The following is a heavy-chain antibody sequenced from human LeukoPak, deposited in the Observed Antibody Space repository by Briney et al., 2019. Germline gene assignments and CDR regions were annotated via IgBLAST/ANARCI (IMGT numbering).Heavy chain of an antibody. V-gene: IGHV3-11*01. CDR2: ISSSGSTI. J-gene: IGHJ3*02. D-gene: IGHD1-14*01. CDR1: GFTFSDYY. CDR3: ASRRMRGSLDAFDI. Sequence: GSLRLSCAASGFTFSDYYMSWIRQAPGKGLEWVSYISSSGSTIYYADSVKGRFTISRDNAKNSLYLQMNSLRAEDTAVYYCASRRMRGSLDAFDIWGQGTMVTLSS.